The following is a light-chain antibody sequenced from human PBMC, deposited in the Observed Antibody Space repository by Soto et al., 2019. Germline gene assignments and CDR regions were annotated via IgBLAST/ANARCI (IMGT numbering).Light chain of an antibody. CDR3: HQYGSSPST. CDR1: QSITSSY. Sequence: EIVLTQSPGTLPLSPGERATLSCRASQSITSSYLAWYQQKPGQAPRLLIYGASYRATGIPDRFSGSGSGTDFTLTISRLEPEDFAVYYCHQYGSSPSTFGQGTKVDIK. V-gene: IGKV3-20*01. CDR2: GAS. J-gene: IGKJ1*01.